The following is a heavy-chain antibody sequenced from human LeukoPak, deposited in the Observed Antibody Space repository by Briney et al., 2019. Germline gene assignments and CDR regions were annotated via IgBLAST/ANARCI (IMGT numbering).Heavy chain of an antibody. V-gene: IGHV3-48*01. D-gene: IGHD6-13*01. CDR3: ARDLGSSRPTNWFDP. CDR2: ISSGTSIL. J-gene: IGHJ5*02. Sequence: GGSLRLSCAASGFTFSSHWMSWVRQAPGKGLEWVSYISSGTSILYYADSVKGRFTISRDNAKNSLYLQMNSLRAEDTAVYYCARDLGSSRPTNWFDPWGQGTLVTVSS. CDR1: GFTFSSHW.